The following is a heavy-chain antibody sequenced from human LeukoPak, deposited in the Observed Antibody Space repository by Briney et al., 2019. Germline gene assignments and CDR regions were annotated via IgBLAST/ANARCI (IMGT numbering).Heavy chain of an antibody. J-gene: IGHJ4*02. D-gene: IGHD3-16*01. V-gene: IGHV3-74*01. CDR1: GFTLSRYW. Sequence: GGSLRLSCAASGFTLSRYWMHWVRQVPGKGLVWVSRIESDGSRITYADSLKGRFTMSRDNAKNTLYLQMNSLRAEDTAVYYCARDFAGGDDYWGRGTLVTVSS. CDR2: IESDGSRI. CDR3: ARDFAGGDDY.